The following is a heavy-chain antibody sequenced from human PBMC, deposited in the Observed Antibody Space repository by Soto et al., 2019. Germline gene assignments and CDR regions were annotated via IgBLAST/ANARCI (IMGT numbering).Heavy chain of an antibody. Sequence: SETLSLTCTVSGGSISSGGYYWSWIRQHPGKGLEWIGYIYYSGSTNYNPSLKSRVTISVDTSKNQFSLKLSSVTAADTAVYYCVTYSMITFGGVIETRFDYWGQGTLVTVSS. CDR3: VTYSMITFGGVIETRFDY. CDR2: IYYSGST. V-gene: IGHV4-61*08. D-gene: IGHD3-16*02. CDR1: GGSISSGGYY. J-gene: IGHJ4*02.